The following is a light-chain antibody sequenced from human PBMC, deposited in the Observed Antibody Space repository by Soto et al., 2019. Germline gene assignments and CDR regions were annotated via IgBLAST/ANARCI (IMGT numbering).Light chain of an antibody. CDR1: HGISSW. Sequence: DIQKTPSPSSVSASVVDIFTITCRASHGISSWLAWYQQTPGKATKLLIYKSSSLESGVPSRFSGSGSGTEFTLTISSLQPDDFATYYCKHYNTYSTCGQGTTVDIK. J-gene: IGKJ1*01. CDR3: KHYNTYST. CDR2: KSS. V-gene: IGKV1-5*03.